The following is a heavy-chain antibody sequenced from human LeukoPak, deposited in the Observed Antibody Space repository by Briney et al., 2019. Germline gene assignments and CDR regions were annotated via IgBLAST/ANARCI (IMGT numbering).Heavy chain of an antibody. Sequence: ASVKVSCKVSGYTLTQLSVHWVRQAPRKGLEWMGGFDVEDGEIIYAQKFQGRVTMTEDTSTDTAYMELSSLRSEDTAVYYCATNRQIMILGVVIMPAFDIWGQGTMVTVPS. CDR2: FDVEDGEI. CDR3: ATNRQIMILGVVIMPAFDI. D-gene: IGHD3-3*01. V-gene: IGHV1-24*01. CDR1: GYTLTQLS. J-gene: IGHJ3*02.